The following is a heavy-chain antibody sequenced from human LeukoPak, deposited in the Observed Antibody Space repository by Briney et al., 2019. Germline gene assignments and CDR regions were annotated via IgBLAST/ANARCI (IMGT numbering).Heavy chain of an antibody. CDR2: VYYSGST. Sequence: SETLSLTCTVSGGSFSSGTYYWGWIRQPPGKGLEWIGSVYYSGSTYYNQSLKSRVTISVDTSKNQFSLKLTSVTAADTAVYYCARQYYDSSGYYPWYFDYWGQGTLVTVSS. CDR3: ARQYYDSSGYYPWYFDY. J-gene: IGHJ4*02. CDR1: GGSFSSGTYY. V-gene: IGHV4-39*01. D-gene: IGHD3-22*01.